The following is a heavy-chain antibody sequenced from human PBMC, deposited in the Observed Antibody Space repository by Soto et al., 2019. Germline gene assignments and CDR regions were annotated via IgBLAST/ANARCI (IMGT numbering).Heavy chain of an antibody. CDR1: GGSISSGDYY. J-gene: IGHJ4*02. Sequence: SETLYLTCTVSGGSISSGDYYWSWIRQPPGKGLEWIGYIYYSGSTYYNPSLKSRVTISVDTSKNQFSLKLSSVTAADTAVYYCARAPPYYFDYWGQGTLVTVSS. CDR2: IYYSGST. V-gene: IGHV4-30-4*01. CDR3: ARAPPYYFDY.